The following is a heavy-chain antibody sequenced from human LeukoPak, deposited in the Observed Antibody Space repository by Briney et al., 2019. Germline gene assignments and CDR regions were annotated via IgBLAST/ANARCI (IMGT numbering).Heavy chain of an antibody. CDR3: ARDRDGYYYDSSGYYYYYMDV. Sequence: SETLSLTCTVSGGSISSYYWSWIRQPPGKGLEWIGYIYYSGSTNYNPSLKSRVTISVDTSKNQFSLKLSSVTAADTAVYSCARDRDGYYYDSSGYYYYYMDVWGKGTTVTVSS. J-gene: IGHJ6*03. V-gene: IGHV4-59*01. CDR2: IYYSGST. D-gene: IGHD3-22*01. CDR1: GGSISSYY.